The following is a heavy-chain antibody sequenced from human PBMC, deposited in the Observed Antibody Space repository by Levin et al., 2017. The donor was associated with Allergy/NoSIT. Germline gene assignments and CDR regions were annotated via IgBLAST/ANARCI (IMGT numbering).Heavy chain of an antibody. D-gene: IGHD5/OR15-5a*01. CDR3: ARDFKDRG. CDR1: GFTFTSYW. CDR2: INTDGSDA. V-gene: IGHV3-74*01. Sequence: QPGGSLRLSCAASGFTFTSYWMHWVRQAPGKGLVWVSIINTDGSDARYADSVKGRFTISRDNAKNILYLQMNSLRAEDTAVYYCARDFKDRGWGQGTLVTVSS. J-gene: IGHJ4*02.